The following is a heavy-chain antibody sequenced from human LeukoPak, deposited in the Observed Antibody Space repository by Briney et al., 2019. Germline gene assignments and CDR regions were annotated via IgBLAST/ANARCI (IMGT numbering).Heavy chain of an antibody. Sequence: ASVKVSCKASGYTFTSYGISWVRQAPGQGLEWMGWISAYNGNTNYAQKLQGRVTMTTDTSTSTAYMELRSLRSDDTAVYYCARDTDGDYESARVSQFDYWGQGTLVTVSS. D-gene: IGHD4-17*01. J-gene: IGHJ4*02. CDR1: GYTFTSYG. CDR3: ARDTDGDYESARVSQFDY. V-gene: IGHV1-18*01. CDR2: ISAYNGNT.